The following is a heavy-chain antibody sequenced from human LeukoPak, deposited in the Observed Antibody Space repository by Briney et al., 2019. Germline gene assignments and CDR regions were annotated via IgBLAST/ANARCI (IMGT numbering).Heavy chain of an antibody. CDR1: GGSITSHY. Sequence: SETLSLTCVVSGGSITSHYWNWIRQAAGKELEWIGRMYASGSTKYNPSLQSRVTISLDKSRTHFSLKLTSVTAADSATYYCARGGSSRVVDAFDIWGPGTRVTVSS. CDR2: MYASGST. V-gene: IGHV4-4*07. J-gene: IGHJ3*02. CDR3: ARGGSSRVVDAFDI. D-gene: IGHD6-13*01.